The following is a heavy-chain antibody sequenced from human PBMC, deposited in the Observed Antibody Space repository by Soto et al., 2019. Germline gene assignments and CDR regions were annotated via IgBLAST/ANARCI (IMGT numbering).Heavy chain of an antibody. Sequence: EVQLVESGGALVQPGGSLRLSCAASRFTFSTYAMHWLRQAPGKGLEWVSYISSGGDTVHYADSVKGRFTISRDNTGNSLYLQMNSLRDEDTALYYCVRYCSSTLCNGVATRTFDYWGQGTLVTVSS. CDR2: ISSGGDTV. V-gene: IGHV3-48*03. CDR1: RFTFSTYA. J-gene: IGHJ4*02. CDR3: VRYCSSTLCNGVATRTFDY. D-gene: IGHD2-2*01.